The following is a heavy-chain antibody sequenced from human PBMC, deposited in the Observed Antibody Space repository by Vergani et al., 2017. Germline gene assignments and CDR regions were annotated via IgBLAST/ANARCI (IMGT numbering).Heavy chain of an antibody. J-gene: IGHJ4*02. D-gene: IGHD5-12*01. CDR3: ACLSLVATIRDY. CDR1: GFTFSSYS. Sequence: EVQLVESGGGLVQPGGSLRLSCAASGFTFSSYSMNWVRQAPGKGLEWVSSISSSSSYIYHADSVKGRFTISRDNAKNSLYLQMNSLRAEDTAVYYCACLSLVATIRDYWGQGTLVTVSS. V-gene: IGHV3-21*01. CDR2: ISSSSSYI.